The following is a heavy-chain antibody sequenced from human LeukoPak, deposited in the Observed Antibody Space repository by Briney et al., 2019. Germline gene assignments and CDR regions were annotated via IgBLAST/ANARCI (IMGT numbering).Heavy chain of an antibody. J-gene: IGHJ3*02. V-gene: IGHV4-61*02. CDR2: IYTSGST. CDR3: ASGLVVAATDAFDI. Sequence: SETLSLTCTVSGGSISSGSYYWRWIRQPAGTGLEWIGRIYTSGSTNYNPSLKSRVTISVDTSKNQFSLKLSSVTAADTAVYYCASGLVVAATDAFDIWGQGTMVTVSS. D-gene: IGHD2-15*01. CDR1: GGSISSGSYY.